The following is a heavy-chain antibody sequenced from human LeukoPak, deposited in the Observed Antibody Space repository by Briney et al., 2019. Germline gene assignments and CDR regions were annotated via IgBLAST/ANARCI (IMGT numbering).Heavy chain of an antibody. Sequence: SETLSLTCTVSGDSISGYYWSWIRQPPGKGLEWIGYIYYSGSTNYNPSLKSRVTISVDTSKNQFSLKLSSVTAADTAVYYCARGGYYYGSGSYLDYWGQGTLVTVSS. J-gene: IGHJ4*02. CDR2: IYYSGST. D-gene: IGHD3-10*01. CDR1: GDSISGYY. CDR3: ARGGYYYGSGSYLDY. V-gene: IGHV4-59*01.